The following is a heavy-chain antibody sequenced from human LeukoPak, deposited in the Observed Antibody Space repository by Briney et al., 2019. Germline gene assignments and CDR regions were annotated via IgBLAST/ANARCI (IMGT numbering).Heavy chain of an antibody. CDR2: ISDSGGST. D-gene: IGHD2-2*01. V-gene: IGHV3-23*01. CDR1: GFTFSNYA. CDR3: ANPTFYCSSTKCPA. J-gene: IGHJ5*02. Sequence: LPGGSLRLSCAASGFTFSNYAMSWVRQAPGKGLEWVSAISDSGGSTYYADSVRGRFTISRDNSKNTLYLQMNSLRAEDTAVYYCANPTFYCSSTKCPAWGQGTLVTVSS.